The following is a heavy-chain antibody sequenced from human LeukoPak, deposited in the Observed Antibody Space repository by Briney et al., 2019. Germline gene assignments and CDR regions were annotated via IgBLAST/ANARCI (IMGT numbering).Heavy chain of an antibody. CDR3: ARDHRSGWYEPFDY. V-gene: IGHV3-48*01. CDR1: GFIFSSYS. D-gene: IGHD6-19*01. Sequence: GGSLRLSCAASGFIFSSYSMNWVRQAPGKGLEWVSYISSSSSTIYYADSVKGRFTISRDNAKNSLYLQMNSLRVEDTAVYYCARDHRSGWYEPFDYWGQGTLVTVSS. J-gene: IGHJ4*02. CDR2: ISSSSSTI.